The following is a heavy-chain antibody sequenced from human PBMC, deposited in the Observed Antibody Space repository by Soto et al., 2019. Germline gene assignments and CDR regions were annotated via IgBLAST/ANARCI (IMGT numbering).Heavy chain of an antibody. J-gene: IGHJ6*02. CDR3: ARGGNCIVSSCPLGSHYGMDV. CDR2: IGHSGSA. Sequence: NPSETLSLTCAVYGGSFIGYYWTLVRHPPGKGLEWVGEIGHSGSATYSPSLKSRVTISVDTSNNQFSLRLSSVTAADTAVYYCARGGNCIVSSCPLGSHYGMDVWGQGTTVTVSS. V-gene: IGHV4-34*01. D-gene: IGHD2-15*01. CDR1: GGSFIGYY.